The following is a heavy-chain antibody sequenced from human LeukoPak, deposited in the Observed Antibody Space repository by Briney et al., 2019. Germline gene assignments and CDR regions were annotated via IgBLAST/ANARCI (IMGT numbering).Heavy chain of an antibody. CDR1: GGSISSYN. CDR3: ARIGSGRYYYGMDV. J-gene: IGHJ6*02. Sequence: PSETLSLTCTVSGGSISSYNRSWGRQPAGKGLEWGGRIYTSWSTNYNPPLNSRVTMSVDTSKNQFSLKLSSVTAADTAVYYCARIGSGRYYYGMDVWGQGTTVTVSS. V-gene: IGHV4-4*07. D-gene: IGHD5-12*01. CDR2: IYTSWST.